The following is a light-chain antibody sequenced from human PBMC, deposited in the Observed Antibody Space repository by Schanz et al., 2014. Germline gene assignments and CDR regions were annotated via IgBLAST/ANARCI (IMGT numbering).Light chain of an antibody. CDR2: GAS. CDR1: QSVSIN. CDR3: QHYSLSPL. V-gene: IGKV3-20*01. J-gene: IGKJ1*01. Sequence: ETVMTQSPATLSVSPGERATLSCRASQSVSINVAWYQQRPGQAPNVLIYGASRRATGIPDRFSGSGSGTDFTLTISRLEPEDFAVYYCQHYSLSPLFGQGTKVDI.